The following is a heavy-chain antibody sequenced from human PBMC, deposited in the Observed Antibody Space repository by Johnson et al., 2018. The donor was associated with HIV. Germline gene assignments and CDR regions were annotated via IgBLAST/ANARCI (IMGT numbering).Heavy chain of an antibody. CDR1: GLTVSSNY. V-gene: IGHV3-66*01. CDR2: IYSGGST. CDR3: ARDHSIDEAFDI. D-gene: IGHD3-22*01. J-gene: IGHJ3*02. Sequence: MLLVESGGGLVQPGGSLRLSCAASGLTVSSNYMSWVRQAPGKGLEWVSVIYSGGSTYYADSVKGRFTISRDNSKNTLYLQMNSLRAEDTAVYYCARDHSIDEAFDIWGQGTMVTVSS.